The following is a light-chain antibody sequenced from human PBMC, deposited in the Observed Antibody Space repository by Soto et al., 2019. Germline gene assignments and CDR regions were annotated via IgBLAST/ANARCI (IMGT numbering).Light chain of an antibody. CDR1: QSVSSN. V-gene: IGKV3-15*01. J-gene: IGKJ1*01. CDR3: QQYNNWPFPSWT. CDR2: GAS. Sequence: EIVMTQSPATLSVSPGERATLSCRASQSVSSNLAWYQQKPGQAPRLLIYGASTRATGIPARFSGSGSGTEFPLTISRLQSEDFAVYYCQQYNNWPFPSWTFGQGTKVEIK.